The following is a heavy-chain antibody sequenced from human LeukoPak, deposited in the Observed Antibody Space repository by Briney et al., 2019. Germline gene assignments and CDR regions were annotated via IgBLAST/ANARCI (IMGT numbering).Heavy chain of an antibody. CDR3: AKDMDHDYEDYGFDY. CDR2: LSYDGSNK. V-gene: IGHV3-30*18. J-gene: IGHJ4*02. CDR1: GFTLSIYD. D-gene: IGHD4-17*01. Sequence: GGSLRLSCAASGFTLSIYDMHCVRQAPGKGLEWVAVLSYDGSNKYYADSVKGRFTISRDNSNNTLYLQMDSLGTEDTAVYYCAKDMDHDYEDYGFDYWGQGTLVTVSS.